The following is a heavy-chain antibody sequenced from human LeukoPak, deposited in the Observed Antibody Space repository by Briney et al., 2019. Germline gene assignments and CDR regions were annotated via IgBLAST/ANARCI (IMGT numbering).Heavy chain of an antibody. V-gene: IGHV4-4*07. CDR3: ARVGYSGYDPYYFDY. CDR1: GGSISSYY. D-gene: IGHD5-12*01. J-gene: IGHJ4*02. CDR2: IYTSGST. Sequence: SETLSLTCTVSGGSISSYYWSWIRQPAGKGLEWIGRIYTSGSTNYNPSLKSRVTMSVDTSKNQFSLTLSSVTAADTAVYYCARVGYSGYDPYYFDYWGQGTLVTVSS.